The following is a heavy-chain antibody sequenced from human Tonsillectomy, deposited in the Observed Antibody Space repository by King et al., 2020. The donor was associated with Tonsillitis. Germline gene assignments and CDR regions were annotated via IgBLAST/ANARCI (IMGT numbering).Heavy chain of an antibody. CDR1: GGSINTLNHY. Sequence: VQLQESGPGLVKPSQTLSLTCTVSGGSINTLNHYWSWIRQHPGRGLEWIGHVYYSGSTSYNPSLKSRLGMTVYTSKNQFSLRLSSVTAADTAVYFCAGGIGFSVHFDYGGQGTLVTASS. CDR3: AGGIGFSVHFDY. D-gene: IGHD5/OR15-5a*01. CDR2: VYYSGST. J-gene: IGHJ4*02. V-gene: IGHV4-31*03.